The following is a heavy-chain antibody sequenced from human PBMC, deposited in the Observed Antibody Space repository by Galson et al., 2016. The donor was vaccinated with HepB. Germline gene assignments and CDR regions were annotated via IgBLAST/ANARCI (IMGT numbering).Heavy chain of an antibody. D-gene: IGHD3-10*01. CDR2: IWHDAKNQ. CDR3: AKEAPWRGHFDY. Sequence: SLRLSCAASGFNFRNFAMHWVRQAPGKGLEWLAVIWHDAKNQFYADSVKGRFTISRDNSKNTVYMDMNSLRAGDTAVYYCAKEAPWRGHFDYWGQGILVTVSS. CDR1: GFNFRNFA. V-gene: IGHV3-30*04. J-gene: IGHJ4*02.